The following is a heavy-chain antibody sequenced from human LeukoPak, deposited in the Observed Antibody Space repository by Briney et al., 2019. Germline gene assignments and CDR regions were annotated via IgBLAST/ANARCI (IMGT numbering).Heavy chain of an antibody. CDR3: ASGQWLVF. J-gene: IGHJ4*02. CDR1: GFTFSDYQ. CDR2: TRQDGSEK. D-gene: IGHD6-19*01. V-gene: IGHV3-7*01. Sequence: PGGSLRLSCAASGFTFSDYQMGWVRQAPGKGLEWVANTRQDGSEKYYADSVEGRFTISRDNAKKSLDLQMNSLRAEDTAVYYCASGQWLVFRGQGTLVTVSS.